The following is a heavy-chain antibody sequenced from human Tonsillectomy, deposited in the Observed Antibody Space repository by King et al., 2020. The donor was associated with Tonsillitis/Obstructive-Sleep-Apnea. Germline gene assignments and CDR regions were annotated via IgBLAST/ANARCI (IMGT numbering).Heavy chain of an antibody. CDR2: IYWDYDK. D-gene: IGHD3-3*01. CDR3: AHTPKSIYDFWSGYDYYYYYMDV. J-gene: IGHJ6*03. Sequence: VTLKESGPTLVKPTQTLTLTCTFSGFSLSTSGVGVGWVRQPPGKALEWLALIYWDYDKRYSPSLKSRLTITKDTSKNQVVLTMTNMDPVDTATYYCAHTPKSIYDFWSGYDYYYYYMDVWGKGTTVTVSS. V-gene: IGHV2-5*02. CDR1: GFSLSTSGVG.